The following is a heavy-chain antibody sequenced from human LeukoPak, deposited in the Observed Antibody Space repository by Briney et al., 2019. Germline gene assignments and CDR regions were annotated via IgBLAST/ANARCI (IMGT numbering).Heavy chain of an antibody. Sequence: PSETLSLTCTVSGGSISSYYWSWIRQPPGKGLEWIGYIYYSGSTNYNPSLKSRVTISADTSKNQFSLKLSSVTAADTAVYYCARGRGWSWTNWYFDLWGRGTLVTISS. J-gene: IGHJ2*01. CDR1: GGSISSYY. CDR2: IYYSGST. V-gene: IGHV4-59*01. CDR3: ARGRGWSWTNWYFDL. D-gene: IGHD6-19*01.